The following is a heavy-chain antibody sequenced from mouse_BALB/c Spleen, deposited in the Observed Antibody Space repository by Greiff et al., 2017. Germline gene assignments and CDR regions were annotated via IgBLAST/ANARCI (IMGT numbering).Heavy chain of an antibody. CDR1: GFSLTSYG. Sequence: VKLQESGPDLVAPSQSLSITCTVSGFSLTSYGVHWVRQPPGKGLEWLVVIWSDGSTTYNSALKSRLSISKDNSKSQVFLKMNSLQTDDTAMYYCARLRGDDYYAMDYWGQGTSVTVSS. CDR3: ARLRGDDYYAMDY. J-gene: IGHJ4*01. CDR2: IWSDGST. V-gene: IGHV2-6-2*01.